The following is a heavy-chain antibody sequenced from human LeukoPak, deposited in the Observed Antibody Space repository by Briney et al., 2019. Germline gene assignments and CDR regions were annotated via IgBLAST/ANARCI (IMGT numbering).Heavy chain of an antibody. CDR3: ARRDGYNSTFDY. V-gene: IGHV4-34*01. CDR1: GGSFSGYY. J-gene: IGHJ4*02. D-gene: IGHD5-12*01. Sequence: PSETLSLTCAVYGGSFSGYYWSWIRQPPGKGLEWIGEINHSGSTNYNPSLKSRVTISVDTSKNQFSLKLSSVTAADTAVYYYARRDGYNSTFDYWGQGTLVTVSS. CDR2: INHSGST.